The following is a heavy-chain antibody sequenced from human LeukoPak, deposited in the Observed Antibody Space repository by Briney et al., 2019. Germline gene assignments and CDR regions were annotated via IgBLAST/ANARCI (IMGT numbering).Heavy chain of an antibody. Sequence: GGSLRLSCAASGFICSSYGMHWVRQAPGKGLEWVAVISYDGSNKYYADSVKGRITISRDNSKNTLYLQMGSLRAEDMAVYYCARVIRYSGSYYIDYWGQGTLVTVSS. CDR3: ARVIRYSGSYYIDY. V-gene: IGHV3-30*03. CDR1: GFICSSYG. CDR2: ISYDGSNK. D-gene: IGHD1-26*01. J-gene: IGHJ4*02.